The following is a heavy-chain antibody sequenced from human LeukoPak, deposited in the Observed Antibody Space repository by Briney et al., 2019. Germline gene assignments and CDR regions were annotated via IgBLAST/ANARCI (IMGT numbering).Heavy chain of an antibody. J-gene: IGHJ4*02. V-gene: IGHV4-59*08. CDR2: IYYSGST. Sequence: PSETLSLTCTVSGDSINAYNWNWVRQPSGKGLEWIGYIYYSGSTDYNPSLKTRVTISVDTSKKQFSLRLTSVTAADTAVYYCARRFDSWGPGILVTVSS. CDR3: ARRFDS. CDR1: GDSINAYN.